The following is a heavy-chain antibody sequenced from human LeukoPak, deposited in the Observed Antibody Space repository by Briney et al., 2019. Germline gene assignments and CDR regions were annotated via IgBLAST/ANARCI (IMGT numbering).Heavy chain of an antibody. Sequence: ASVKVSCKASGYTFTSYDINWVRQATGQGLEWMGWMNPNSGNTGYAQKFQGRVTMTRNTSISTAYMELSSLRSEDTAVYYCARDVPSTVPRDDAFDIWGQGTMVTVSS. CDR1: GYTFTSYD. CDR3: ARDVPSTVPRDDAFDI. V-gene: IGHV1-8*01. CDR2: MNPNSGNT. J-gene: IGHJ3*02. D-gene: IGHD4-17*01.